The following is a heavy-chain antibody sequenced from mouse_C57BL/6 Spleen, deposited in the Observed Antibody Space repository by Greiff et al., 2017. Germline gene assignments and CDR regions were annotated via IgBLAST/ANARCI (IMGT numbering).Heavy chain of an antibody. J-gene: IGHJ1*03. V-gene: IGHV8-8*01. CDR2: IWWDDDK. CDR1: GFSLSTFGMG. Sequence: LQQSGPGILQPSQTLSLTCSFSGFSLSTFGMGVGWIRQPSGKGLEWLAHIWWDDDKYYNPALKSRLTISKDTSKNQVFLKIANVDTADTATYYCARIDYGKDWYFDVWGTGTTVTVSS. CDR3: ARIDYGKDWYFDV. D-gene: IGHD2-1*01.